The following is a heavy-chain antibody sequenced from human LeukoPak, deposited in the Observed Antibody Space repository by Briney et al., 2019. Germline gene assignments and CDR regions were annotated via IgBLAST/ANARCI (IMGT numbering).Heavy chain of an antibody. V-gene: IGHV3-74*01. Sequence: PGGSLRLSCAASGFTFNTYFMHWVRQAPGKGLVWVSRIDIDGKSTTYADSVKGRFTISRDSAKNMLYLQMNSLRAEDTAVYYCVRDKDGYNFWGQGTLVSVSS. CDR3: VRDKDGYNF. CDR2: IDIDGKST. J-gene: IGHJ4*02. CDR1: GFTFNTYF. D-gene: IGHD5-24*01.